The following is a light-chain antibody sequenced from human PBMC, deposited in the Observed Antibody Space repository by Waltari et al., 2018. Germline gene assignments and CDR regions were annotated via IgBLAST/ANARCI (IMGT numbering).Light chain of an antibody. CDR2: DVS. V-gene: IGLV2-14*01. Sequence: QSALTQPASVSGSPGQSVTIFCAGTSNDVGGYNSVSWYQEHPGQAPRVIIYDVSDRPSVVSDRFSGSKSGNTASLTIFGLQAEDEADYYCSSQSSNDVVLFGGGTKLTVL. CDR3: SSQSSNDVVL. J-gene: IGLJ2*01. CDR1: SNDVGGYNS.